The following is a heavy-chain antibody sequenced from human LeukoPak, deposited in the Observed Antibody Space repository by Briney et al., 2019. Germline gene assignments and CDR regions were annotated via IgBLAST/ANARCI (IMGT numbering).Heavy chain of an antibody. D-gene: IGHD6-13*01. V-gene: IGHV3-20*04. J-gene: IGHJ4*02. CDR2: INWKGDNT. CDR3: ARDLSASWYSLGS. Sequence: GGSLRLSCKDSESTFADYGMSWVRQTPGKGLEWVSGINWKGDNTAYADSVKDRFTISRDNAKNSLYLQMTSLRAEDTALYYCARDLSASWYSLGSWGQGTLVTVSS. CDR1: ESTFADYG.